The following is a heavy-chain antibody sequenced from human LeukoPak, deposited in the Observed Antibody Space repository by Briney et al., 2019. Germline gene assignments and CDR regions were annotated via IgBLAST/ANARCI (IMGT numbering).Heavy chain of an antibody. V-gene: IGHV3-30*18. CDR1: GFTFSSYG. D-gene: IGHD3-3*01. CDR2: ISYDGSNK. J-gene: IGHJ4*02. CDR3: AKDQPYYDFWSGYELDY. Sequence: GGSLRLSCAASGFTFSSYGMHWVRQAPGKGLEWVAVISYDGSNKYYADSVKGRFTISRDNSKNTLYLQMNSLRAEDTAVYYCAKDQPYYDFWSGYELDYWGQGTLVTVSS.